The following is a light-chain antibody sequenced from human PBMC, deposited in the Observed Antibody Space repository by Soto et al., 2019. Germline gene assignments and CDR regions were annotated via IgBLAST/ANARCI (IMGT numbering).Light chain of an antibody. V-gene: IGKV3-20*01. CDR3: QQYGTSPRT. CDR1: QSVSSSY. Sequence: EIVLTQSPGTLSLSPGERATLSCRASQSVSSSYFAWYQQKPGQAPRLLIYGASSRATGIPDRFSGSGSGTDFTLSISGLEPEDCAVYYCQQYGTSPRTFGQGTKVEIK. CDR2: GAS. J-gene: IGKJ1*01.